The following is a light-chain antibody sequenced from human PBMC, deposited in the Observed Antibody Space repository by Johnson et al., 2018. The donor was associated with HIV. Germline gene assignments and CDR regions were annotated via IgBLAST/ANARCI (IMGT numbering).Light chain of an antibody. CDR1: SSNVGNNY. CDR2: DNN. CDR3: GTWDNSLSVDNYV. J-gene: IGLJ1*01. Sequence: QSVLTQPPSVSAAPGQKVTISCSGSSSNVGNNYVSWFQQLPGTAPKLLIYDNNKRPSGIPDRFSGSKSGTSATLGITGLQTGDEAVYYCGTWDNSLSVDNYVLGPGTKVTVL. V-gene: IGLV1-51*01.